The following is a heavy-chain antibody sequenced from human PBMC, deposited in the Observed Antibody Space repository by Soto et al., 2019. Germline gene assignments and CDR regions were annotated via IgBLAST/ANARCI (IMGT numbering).Heavy chain of an antibody. CDR3: ARITMVRGVIITWDY. CDR1: GYTFTSYG. D-gene: IGHD3-10*01. V-gene: IGHV1-18*01. CDR2: ISAYNGNT. J-gene: IGHJ4*02. Sequence: ASVKVSCKASGYTFTSYGFSWVRQAPGQGLEWMGWISAYNGNTNYAQKLQGRVTMTTDTSTSTAYMELRSLRSDDTAVYYCARITMVRGVIITWDYWGQGTLVTVSS.